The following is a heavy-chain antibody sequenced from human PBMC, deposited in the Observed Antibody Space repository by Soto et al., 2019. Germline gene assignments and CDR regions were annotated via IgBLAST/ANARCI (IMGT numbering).Heavy chain of an antibody. J-gene: IGHJ6*02. V-gene: IGHV4-30-4*01. D-gene: IGHD3-10*01. CDR3: ARGAGFGELWGYYGMDV. CDR2: IYYSGST. Sequence: SETLSLTCTVSGGSISSGDYYWSWIRQPPGKGLEWIGYIYYSGSTYYNPSLKSRVTISVDTSKNQFSLKLSSVTAADTAVYYCARGAGFGELWGYYGMDVWGHGTTVTVSS. CDR1: GGSISSGDYY.